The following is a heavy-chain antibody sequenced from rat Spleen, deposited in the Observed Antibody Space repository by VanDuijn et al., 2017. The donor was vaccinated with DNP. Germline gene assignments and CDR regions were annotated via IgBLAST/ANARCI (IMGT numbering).Heavy chain of an antibody. CDR2: INKDGSTI. D-gene: IGHD1-1*01. CDR1: GFNFNDHW. J-gene: IGHJ1*01. CDR3: TRDSGDWYFDF. Sequence: EVKLVESGGGLVQPGRSLKLSCAASGFNFNDHWMGWVRQAPGKGLEWIGQINKDGSTINYIPSLKDKFTISRDNAKSTLYLQMDSLRSEDTATYYCTRDSGDWYFDFWGPGTMVTVSS. V-gene: IGHV4-2*01.